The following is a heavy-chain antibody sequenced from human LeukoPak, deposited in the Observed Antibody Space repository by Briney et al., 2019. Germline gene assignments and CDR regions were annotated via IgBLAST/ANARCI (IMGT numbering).Heavy chain of an antibody. D-gene: IGHD5-18*01. Sequence: RGESLKISCKGSGYSFTSYWIGWVRQMPGKGLEWMGIIYPGDSDTRYSPSFQGQVTISADKSISTAYLQWRSLKASDTAMYYCARGGYSYGYYYYMDVWGKGTTVTVSS. CDR3: ARGGYSYGYYYYMDV. V-gene: IGHV5-51*01. CDR1: GYSFTSYW. J-gene: IGHJ6*03. CDR2: IYPGDSDT.